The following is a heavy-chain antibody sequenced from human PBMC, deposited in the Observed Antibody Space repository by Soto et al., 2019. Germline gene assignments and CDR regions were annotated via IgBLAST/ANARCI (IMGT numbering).Heavy chain of an antibody. CDR3: ARGQSDGWYHDY. CDR2: VGGGAGET. J-gene: IGHJ4*02. Sequence: QVQLEQSGAEVKRPGASVKVSCRASGYTFTKNAIHWVRQAPGQSLEGMGWVGGGAGETKYSQKFQGRVSMTRYASASTAYMELYSLRSEDTAVYYCARGQSDGWYHDYWGQGTLVAVSS. V-gene: IGHV1-3*01. D-gene: IGHD6-19*01. CDR1: GYTFTKNA.